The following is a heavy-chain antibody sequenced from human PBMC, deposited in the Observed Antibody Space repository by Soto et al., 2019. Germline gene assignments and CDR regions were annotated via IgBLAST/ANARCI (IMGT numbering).Heavy chain of an antibody. CDR3: AKDLGHGGRGAFDI. J-gene: IGHJ3*02. CDR2: ISYDGSNK. D-gene: IGHD7-27*01. CDR1: GFTCSSYG. Sequence: QVQLVESGGGVVQPGRSLRLSCAASGFTCSSYGMHWVRQDPGKGLEWVAVISYDGSNKYYADSVKGRFTISRDNSKNTLYLQMNSLRAEDTAVYYCAKDLGHGGRGAFDIWGQGTMVTVSS. V-gene: IGHV3-30*18.